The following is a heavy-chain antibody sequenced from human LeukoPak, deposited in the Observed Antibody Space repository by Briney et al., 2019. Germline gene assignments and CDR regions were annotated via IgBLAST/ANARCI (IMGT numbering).Heavy chain of an antibody. D-gene: IGHD3-3*01. CDR2: IYYSGST. CDR3: ARHGNDLGSGGTNFDY. V-gene: IGHV4-59*08. CDR1: GGSISSYY. J-gene: IGHJ4*02. Sequence: SETLSLTRTVSGGSISSYYWSWIRQPPGKGLEWIGYIYYSGSTNYNPSLKSRVTISVDTSKNQFSLKLSSVTAADTAVYYCARHGNDLGSGGTNFDYWGPGTLVTVSS.